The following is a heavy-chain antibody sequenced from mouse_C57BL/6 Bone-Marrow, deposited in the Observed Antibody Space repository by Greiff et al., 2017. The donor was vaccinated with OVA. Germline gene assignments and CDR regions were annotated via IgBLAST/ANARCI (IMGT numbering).Heavy chain of an antibody. CDR3: AREGY. V-gene: IGHV5-4*01. CDR2: ISDGGSYT. J-gene: IGHJ2*01. Sequence: EVQLVESGGGLVKPGGSLKLSCAASGFTFSSYAMYWVRQTPEKRLEWVATISDGGSYTYYPDNVKGRFTISRDNAKNNLYLQMSHLKSEDTAMYYCAREGYWGQGTTLTVSS. CDR1: GFTFSSYA.